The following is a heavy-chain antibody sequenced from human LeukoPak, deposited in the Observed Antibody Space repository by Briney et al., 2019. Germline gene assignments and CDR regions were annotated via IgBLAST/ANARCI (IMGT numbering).Heavy chain of an antibody. V-gene: IGHV3-23*01. D-gene: IGHD3-22*01. Sequence: PGGSLRLSCAASGFTFSSYAMSWVRQAPGKGLEWVSAISGSGGSTYYADSVEGRFTISRDNSKNTLYLQMNSLRAEDTAVYYCAKDAGGYYDSSGYFLGAFDIWGQGTMVTVSS. CDR2: ISGSGGST. J-gene: IGHJ3*02. CDR3: AKDAGGYYDSSGYFLGAFDI. CDR1: GFTFSSYA.